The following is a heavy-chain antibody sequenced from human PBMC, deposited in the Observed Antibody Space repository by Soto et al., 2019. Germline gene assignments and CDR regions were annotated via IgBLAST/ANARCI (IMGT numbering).Heavy chain of an antibody. CDR3: ARVFTIFGVVQFDY. CDR1: GGSISSGGYY. D-gene: IGHD3-3*01. V-gene: IGHV4-31*03. Sequence: PSETLSLTCTVSGGSISSGGYYWSWIRQHPGKGLEWIGYIYYSGSTYYNPSPKSRVTISVDTSKNQFSLKLSSVTAADTAVYYCARVFTIFGVVQFDYWGQGTLVTVSS. J-gene: IGHJ4*02. CDR2: IYYSGST.